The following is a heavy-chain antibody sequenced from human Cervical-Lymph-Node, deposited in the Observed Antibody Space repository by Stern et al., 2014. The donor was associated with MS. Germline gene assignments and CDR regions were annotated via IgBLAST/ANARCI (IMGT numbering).Heavy chain of an antibody. CDR2: ISWNSVSI. CDR1: GFTFDDYV. Sequence: EVQLVESGGGLVQPGRSLRLSCAASGFTFDDYVMHWVRQTPDKGLEWVSGISWNSVSIGYADSVKGRFTISRDNAKNSLYLQMNSLRPEDTALYYCTKGANDAFDIWGQATKVTVSS. D-gene: IGHD4/OR15-4a*01. V-gene: IGHV3-9*01. CDR3: TKGANDAFDI. J-gene: IGHJ3*02.